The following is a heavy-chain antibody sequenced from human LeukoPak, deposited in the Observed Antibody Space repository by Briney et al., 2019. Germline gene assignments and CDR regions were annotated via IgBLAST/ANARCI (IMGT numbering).Heavy chain of an antibody. CDR2: IYPRGGST. CDR3: ARDQEGFDY. V-gene: IGHV1-46*01. Sequence: ASVKVSCKASGYTFTSNYIHWVRQAPGQGLEWMGMIYPRGGSTSYAQKFQGRVTVTRDTSTSTVHMELSGLRSEDTAVYYCARDQEGFDYWGQGTLVTVSS. J-gene: IGHJ4*02. CDR1: GYTFTSNY.